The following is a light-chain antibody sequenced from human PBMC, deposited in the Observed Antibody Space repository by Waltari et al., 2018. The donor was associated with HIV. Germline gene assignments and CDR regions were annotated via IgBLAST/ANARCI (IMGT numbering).Light chain of an antibody. CDR1: NSNVGSNP. J-gene: IGLJ3*02. V-gene: IGLV1-44*01. CDR2: SNN. Sequence: QSVLTQPPSASGTPGRRVTISCSGNNSNVGSNPVNWYRQVPGMAPKLLMFSNNQRPSGVPDRFSGSKSGTSASLAIRGLKSEDEADYYCAARDDSLNAWVFGGGTKVTVL. CDR3: AARDDSLNAWV.